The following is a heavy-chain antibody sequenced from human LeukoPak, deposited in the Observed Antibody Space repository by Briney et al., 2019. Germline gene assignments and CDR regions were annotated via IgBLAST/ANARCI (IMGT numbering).Heavy chain of an antibody. V-gene: IGHV1-18*01. CDR2: ISAYNGNT. Sequence: ASVKVSCKASGYTFTSYGISWVRQAPGQGLEWMGWISAYNGNTNYAQKLPGRVTMTTDTSTSTAYMELRSLRSDDTAVYYCARTTYYYGSGSYPADYWGQGTLVTVSS. CDR1: GYTFTSYG. CDR3: ARTTYYYGSGSYPADY. J-gene: IGHJ4*02. D-gene: IGHD3-10*01.